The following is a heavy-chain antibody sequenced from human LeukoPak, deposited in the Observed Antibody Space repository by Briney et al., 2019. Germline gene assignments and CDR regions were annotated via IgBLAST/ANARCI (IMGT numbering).Heavy chain of an antibody. Sequence: SETLSLTCTVSGGSISNKYWSWIRQPPGKGLEWIGYIYYSGSTNYNPSLKSRVTILVDTSKNQFSLKLSSVTAADTAVYYCASSGGDYGDYEFEGQYYMDVWGKGTTVTISS. J-gene: IGHJ6*03. V-gene: IGHV4-59*01. CDR3: ASSGGDYGDYEFEGQYYMDV. CDR2: IYYSGST. D-gene: IGHD4-17*01. CDR1: GGSISNKY.